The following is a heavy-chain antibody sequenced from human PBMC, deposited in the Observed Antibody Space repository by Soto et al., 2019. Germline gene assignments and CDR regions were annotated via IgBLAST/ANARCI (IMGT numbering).Heavy chain of an antibody. V-gene: IGHV4-4*02. CDR1: SGSISSSNW. CDR2: IYHSGST. D-gene: IGHD4-17*01. Sequence: SETLSLTCAVSSGSISSSNWWSWVRQPPGKGLEWIGEIYHSGSTNYNPSLKSRVTISVDKSKNQFSLKLSSVTAADTAVYYCARSFYGDYGGNWFDPWGQGTLVTVSS. CDR3: ARSFYGDYGGNWFDP. J-gene: IGHJ5*02.